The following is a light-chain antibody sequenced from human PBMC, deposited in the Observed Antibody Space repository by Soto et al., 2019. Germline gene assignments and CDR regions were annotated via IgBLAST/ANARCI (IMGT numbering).Light chain of an antibody. CDR1: QSIGNW. CDR2: KAS. CDR3: QQYGSSPRT. Sequence: DIQMTQTPSILSASVGDRVILTCRASQSIGNWLAWYQQKPGKAPKLLIYKASSLESGVPTRFSGSGSGTDFTLTISRLEPEDFAVYYCQQYGSSPRTFGQGTKVDIK. J-gene: IGKJ1*01. V-gene: IGKV1-5*03.